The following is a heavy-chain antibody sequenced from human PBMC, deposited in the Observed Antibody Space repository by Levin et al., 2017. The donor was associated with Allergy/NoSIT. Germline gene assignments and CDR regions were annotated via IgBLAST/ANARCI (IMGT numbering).Heavy chain of an antibody. CDR2: INPSGGST. J-gene: IGHJ5*02. V-gene: IGHV1-46*01. D-gene: IGHD2-15*01. CDR3: ARTGVVVVAAAAGGYNWFDP. CDR1: GYTFTSYY. Sequence: ASVKVSCKASGYTFTSYYMHWVRQAPGQGLEWMGIINPSGGSTSYAQKFQGRVTMTRDTSTSTVYMELSSLRSEDTAVYYCARTGVVVVAAAAGGYNWFDPWGQGTLVTVSS.